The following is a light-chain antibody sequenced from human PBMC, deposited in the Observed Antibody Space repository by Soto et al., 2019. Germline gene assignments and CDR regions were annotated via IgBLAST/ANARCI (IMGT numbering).Light chain of an antibody. CDR2: KAS. V-gene: IGKV1-5*03. J-gene: IGKJ5*01. CDR3: QHSDSYSIT. CDR1: QSISSW. Sequence: DIQMTQSPSTLSASVGDRVTITCRASQSISSWLAWYQQKPGKAPKLVIYKASTLQRGVPSRFSRSGSGNDFALTISSLQPDDFAAYYCQHSDSYSITFGQGTRLDIK.